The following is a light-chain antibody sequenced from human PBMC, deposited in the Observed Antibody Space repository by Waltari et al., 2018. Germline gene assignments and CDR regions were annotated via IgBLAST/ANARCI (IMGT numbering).Light chain of an antibody. Sequence: DIVMTQSPDSLAVSLGERATINCKSSQSVLYSSNNKNSLSWYQQKPGQPPKLLIDGASTRESGVPDRFSGSGSGTDFTLTIRSLQAEDVAVYYCHQYYNTPFTFGPGTKVDIK. J-gene: IGKJ3*01. CDR1: QSVLYSSNNKNS. CDR2: GAS. V-gene: IGKV4-1*01. CDR3: HQYYNTPFT.